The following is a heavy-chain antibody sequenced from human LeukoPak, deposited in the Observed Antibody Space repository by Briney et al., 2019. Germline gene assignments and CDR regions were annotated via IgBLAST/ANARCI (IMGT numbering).Heavy chain of an antibody. D-gene: IGHD6-6*01. CDR3: TRDPRHFDS. V-gene: IGHV3-7*01. Sequence: GGSLRLSCAASEFIFSRFWMSWVRQAPGKGLEWVASINQDASAKFYVDSVRGRFTISRDNAKNSLYLQMSSLRVEDTAVYYCTRDPRHFDSCGQGTLVTVSS. CDR2: INQDASAK. J-gene: IGHJ5*01. CDR1: EFIFSRFW.